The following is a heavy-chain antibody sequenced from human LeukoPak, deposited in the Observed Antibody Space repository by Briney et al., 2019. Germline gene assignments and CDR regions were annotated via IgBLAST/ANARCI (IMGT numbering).Heavy chain of an antibody. Sequence: SETLPLTCTVSGGSISSHYWSWIRQPPGKGLEWIGYIYYSGSTNYNPSLKSRVTISVDTSKNQFSLKLSSVTAADTAVYYCARDLIDPPYYYYMDVWGKGTTVTVSS. CDR2: IYYSGST. D-gene: IGHD3-16*02. V-gene: IGHV4-59*11. J-gene: IGHJ6*03. CDR3: ARDLIDPPYYYYMDV. CDR1: GGSISSHY.